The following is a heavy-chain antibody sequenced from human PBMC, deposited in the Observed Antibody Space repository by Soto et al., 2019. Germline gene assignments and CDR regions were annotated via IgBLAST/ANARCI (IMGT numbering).Heavy chain of an antibody. CDR1: GYSFTSYW. CDR3: AKDGAPPIQLWLGPSPPLYYYYYGMDV. CDR2: IYPGDSDT. V-gene: IGHV5-51*01. D-gene: IGHD5-18*01. J-gene: IGHJ6*02. Sequence: GESLKISCKGSGYSFTSYWIGWVRQMPGKGLEWMGIIYPGDSDTRYSPSFQGQVTISADKSISTAYLQWSSLKASDTAMYYCAKDGAPPIQLWLGPSPPLYYYYYGMDVWGQGTTVTVSS.